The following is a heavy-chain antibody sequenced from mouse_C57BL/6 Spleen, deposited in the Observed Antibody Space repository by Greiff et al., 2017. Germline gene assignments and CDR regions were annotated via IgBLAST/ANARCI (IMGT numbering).Heavy chain of an antibody. D-gene: IGHD1-1*01. J-gene: IGHJ1*03. Sequence: QVQLQQSGAELVKPGASVKISCKASGYAFSSYWMNWVKQRPGKGLEWIGQIYPGDGDTNYNGKFKGKATLTADKSSSTAYMQLSSLTSEDSAVYFCARYPYGSSYYWYFDVWGTGTTVTVSS. CDR2: IYPGDGDT. V-gene: IGHV1-80*01. CDR3: ARYPYGSSYYWYFDV. CDR1: GYAFSSYW.